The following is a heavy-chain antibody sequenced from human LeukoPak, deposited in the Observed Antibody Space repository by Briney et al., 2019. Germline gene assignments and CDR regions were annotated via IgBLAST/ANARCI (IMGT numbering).Heavy chain of an antibody. CDR1: GGSINPYY. J-gene: IGHJ4*02. CDR3: ARETSLAGFASGLGFNY. D-gene: IGHD6-19*01. CDR2: IFYSGST. Sequence: SETLSLTCTVSGGSINPYYWSWIRQPPGKGLEWIGNIFYSGSTMYNPSLQSRVTISLDTSKNQFSLRLSSVTAADTAVYYCARETSLAGFASGLGFNYWGQGILVTVSS. V-gene: IGHV4-59*01.